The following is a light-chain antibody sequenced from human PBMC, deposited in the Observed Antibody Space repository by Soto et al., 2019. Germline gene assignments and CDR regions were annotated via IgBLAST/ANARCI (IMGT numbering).Light chain of an antibody. Sequence: DIQMTQSPSSLSASVGDRVTITCRASQSISSYLNWYQQKPGKAPKLLIYAASSLQSGVPSRFSGSGSGTDFTLTISSLQAEDFATYYCKQSYSTPPTFGQGTKLEIK. CDR1: QSISSY. CDR2: AAS. CDR3: KQSYSTPPT. J-gene: IGKJ2*01. V-gene: IGKV1-39*01.